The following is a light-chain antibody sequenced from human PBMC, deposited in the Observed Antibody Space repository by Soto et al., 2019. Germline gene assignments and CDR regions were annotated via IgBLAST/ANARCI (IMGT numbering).Light chain of an antibody. J-gene: IGLJ2*01. CDR2: GNS. Sequence: QSVLTQPPSVSGAPGQWVTISCTGSSSNIGAGYDVHWYQQLPGTAPKLLIYGNSNRPSGVPDRFSGSKSGTSASLAITGLQAEDEADYYCQSYDSSLSGSWVVFGGGTKLTVL. CDR1: SSNIGAGYD. CDR3: QSYDSSLSGSWVV. V-gene: IGLV1-40*01.